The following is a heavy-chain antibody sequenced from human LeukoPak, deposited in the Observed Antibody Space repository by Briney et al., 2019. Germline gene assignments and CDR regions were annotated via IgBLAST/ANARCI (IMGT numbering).Heavy chain of an antibody. CDR3: VRDHRKYCSGGSCPPRGVGY. V-gene: IGHV3-11*01. D-gene: IGHD2-15*01. CDR2: ISSSGSTI. CDR1: GFTFSDYY. Sequence: GGSLRLSCAASGFTFSDYYMSWIRQAPGKGLEWVSYISSSGSTIYYADSVKGRFTISRDNAKNSLYLQMNSLRAEDTAVYYCVRDHRKYCSGGSCPPRGVGYWGQGTLVTVSS. J-gene: IGHJ4*02.